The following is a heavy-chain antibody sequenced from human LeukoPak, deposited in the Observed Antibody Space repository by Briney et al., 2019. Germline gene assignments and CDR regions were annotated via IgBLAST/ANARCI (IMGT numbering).Heavy chain of an antibody. V-gene: IGHV3-48*01. CDR2: ISPTSGTI. Sequence: GGSLRLSCAASGFTISSYSMNWVRQAPGKGLEWVSYISPTSGTIHYAVSVKGRFTISRDNARNSLFLQMNSLRAEDTALYYCARGTAAGTSRFDYWGQGTLVTVSS. CDR3: ARGTAAGTSRFDY. CDR1: GFTISSYS. J-gene: IGHJ4*02. D-gene: IGHD6-13*01.